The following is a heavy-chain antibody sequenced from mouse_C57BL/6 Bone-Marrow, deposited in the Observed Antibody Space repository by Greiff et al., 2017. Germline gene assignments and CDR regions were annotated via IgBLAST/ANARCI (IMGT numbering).Heavy chain of an antibody. CDR1: GFSLTSYA. Sequence: QVQLKESGPGLVAPSQSLSITCTVSGFSLTSYAISWVRQPPGKGLEWLGVIWTGGGTNYTSALKSRLSISKDNSKSQVFLKMNSLHTDDTARYYCARNPSMVAYWYFDVWGTGTTVTVSS. CDR3: ARNPSMVAYWYFDV. CDR2: IWTGGGT. V-gene: IGHV2-9-1*01. D-gene: IGHD2-9*01. J-gene: IGHJ1*03.